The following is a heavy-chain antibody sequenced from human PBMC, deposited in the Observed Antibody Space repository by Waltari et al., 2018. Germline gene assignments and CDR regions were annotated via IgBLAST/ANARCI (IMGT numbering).Heavy chain of an antibody. V-gene: IGHV1-18*01. CDR2: ISVYNGNT. J-gene: IGHJ4*02. Sequence: QVQLVQSGAAVKKPGASVKVSGKASGYTFASHAISWVRQAPGQGLEWMGWISVYNGNTNYAQKFQDRVTMTTDTSTSTAYMELRSQRSDDTAVYYCARTSLLAVDGLNHYWGQGTLVTVSS. CDR1: GYTFASHA. CDR3: ARTSLLAVDGLNHY. D-gene: IGHD3-3*02.